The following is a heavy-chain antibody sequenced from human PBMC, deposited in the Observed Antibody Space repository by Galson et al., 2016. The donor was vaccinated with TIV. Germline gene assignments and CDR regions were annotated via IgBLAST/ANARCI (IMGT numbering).Heavy chain of an antibody. V-gene: IGHV1-69*13. CDR3: ARGSDYYDGSGYQN. D-gene: IGHD3-22*01. J-gene: IGHJ4*02. Sequence: SVKVSCKASGGIFNSYAISWVRQAPGQGLEWMGRIIAIFGTTNYAQKFQGRVTITADESTSTVYMELRSLISEDTAVYYCARGSDYYDGSGYQNWGQGTLVTLSS. CDR1: GGIFNSYA. CDR2: IIAIFGTT.